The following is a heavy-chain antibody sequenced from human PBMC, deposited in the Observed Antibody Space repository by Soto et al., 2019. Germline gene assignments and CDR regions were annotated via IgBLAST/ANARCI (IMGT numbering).Heavy chain of an antibody. D-gene: IGHD2-21*01. CDR3: VRDRLA. CDR1: GFDFSSSG. Sequence: QVHLVESGGGVVQPGRSLSLSCGASGFDFSSSGMHWVRQAPGKGLEWVAVIWHDGSDKYYADSVKGRFTISRDNSKNTVYLQMNSLRAEDTAVYYCVRDRLAWGQGTLVTVSS. CDR2: IWHDGSDK. V-gene: IGHV3-33*01. J-gene: IGHJ5*02.